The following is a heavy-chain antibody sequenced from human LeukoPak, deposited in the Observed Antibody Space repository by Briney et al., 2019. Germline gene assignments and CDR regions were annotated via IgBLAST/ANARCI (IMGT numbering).Heavy chain of an antibody. CDR3: ARELSGGMDV. CDR1: GFTFSSYE. D-gene: IGHD6-19*01. Sequence: GGSLRLSCAASGFTFSSYEMNWVRQAPGKGLEWVSYISSSGSTIYYADSVKGRFTISRDNAKNSLYLQMNSLRAEDTAVYYCARELSGGMDVWGQGTTVTVSS. J-gene: IGHJ6*02. V-gene: IGHV3-48*03. CDR2: ISSSGSTI.